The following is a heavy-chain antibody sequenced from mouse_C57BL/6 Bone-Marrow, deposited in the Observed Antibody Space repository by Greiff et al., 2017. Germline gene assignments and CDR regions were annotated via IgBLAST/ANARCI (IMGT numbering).Heavy chain of an antibody. D-gene: IGHD1-1*01. CDR2: IYPGDGDT. CDR1: GYAFSSSW. V-gene: IGHV1-82*01. CDR3: ARSITAVGKFDY. J-gene: IGHJ2*01. Sequence: QVQLQQSGPELVKPGASVKISCKASGYAFSSSWMNWVKQRPGQGLEWIGRIYPGDGDTNYNGKFKGKATLTADKSSSTAYMQLSSLTSEDSAVCFCARSITAVGKFDYWGQGTTLTVSS.